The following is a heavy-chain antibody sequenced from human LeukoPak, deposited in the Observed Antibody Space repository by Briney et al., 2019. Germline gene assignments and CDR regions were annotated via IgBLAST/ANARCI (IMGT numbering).Heavy chain of an antibody. Sequence: GGSLRPSCAASGFTFSSYWMHWVRQAPGKGLVWVSRISSDGTTTSYADSVKGRFTISRDNAKNTLYLQMNSLRAEDTAMYYCARDKADYAYFDYWGQGTLVTVSS. CDR2: ISSDGTTT. CDR1: GFTFSSYW. CDR3: ARDKADYAYFDY. J-gene: IGHJ4*02. D-gene: IGHD4-17*01. V-gene: IGHV3-74*01.